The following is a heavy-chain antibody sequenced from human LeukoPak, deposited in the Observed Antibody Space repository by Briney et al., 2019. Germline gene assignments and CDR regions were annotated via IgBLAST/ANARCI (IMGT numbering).Heavy chain of an antibody. J-gene: IGHJ4*02. CDR3: ASAERTGGDY. D-gene: IGHD3-16*01. CDR1: GASISSHY. V-gene: IGHV4-59*11. CDR2: IYYSRST. Sequence: SETLSLTCTVSGASISSHYWSWIRQPPGKGLEWIGYIYYSRSTNYNPSLKSRVTISVDTSKNQFSLKLNSVTTADTAVYYCASAERTGGDYWGQGTLVTVSS.